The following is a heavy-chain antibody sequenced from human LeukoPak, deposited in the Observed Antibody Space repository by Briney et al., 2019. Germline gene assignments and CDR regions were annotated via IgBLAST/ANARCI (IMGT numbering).Heavy chain of an antibody. J-gene: IGHJ5*02. Sequence: SETLSLTCTVSGGSISSDTYYWTWIRQPAGKGLEWIGRNNISGNTKYNPSLQSRVTISVDTSKNQFSLKLSSVTAADTAVYYCARQPTIWFGELFWFDPWGQGTLVTVSS. V-gene: IGHV4-61*02. CDR1: GGSISSDTYY. D-gene: IGHD3-10*01. CDR3: ARQPTIWFGELFWFDP. CDR2: NNISGNT.